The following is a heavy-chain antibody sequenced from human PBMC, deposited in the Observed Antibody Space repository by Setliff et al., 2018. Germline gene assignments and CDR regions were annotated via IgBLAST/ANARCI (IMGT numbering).Heavy chain of an antibody. V-gene: IGHV3-53*01. J-gene: IGHJ4*02. CDR2: TYRSGVT. Sequence: GESLKISCAASGFVVMNNEMSWVRPAPGKGLEWISVTYRSGVTNYADSVKGRFSISRDNSKNTLYLQMNSLRADDTAVYYCRLWSGETSRDYWGQGTLVTVSS. CDR3: RLWSGETSRDY. D-gene: IGHD3-10*01. CDR1: GFVVMNNE.